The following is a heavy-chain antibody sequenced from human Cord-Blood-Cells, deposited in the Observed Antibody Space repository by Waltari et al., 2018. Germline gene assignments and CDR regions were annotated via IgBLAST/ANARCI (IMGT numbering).Heavy chain of an antibody. V-gene: IGHV1-8*01. J-gene: IGHJ4*02. Sequence: QVQLMQSGAAVKKPGASGKVSCKAPGSPFPGYDINWVRQAPGQGREWMGWMNHHSGNTGYAQKFQVRVTMTRNTSISTAYMELSSLRSEDTAVYYCARGGFMEAAAGKKIDYWGQGTLVTVSS. CDR3: ARGGFMEAAAGKKIDY. CDR2: MNHHSGNT. CDR1: GSPFPGYD. D-gene: IGHD6-13*01.